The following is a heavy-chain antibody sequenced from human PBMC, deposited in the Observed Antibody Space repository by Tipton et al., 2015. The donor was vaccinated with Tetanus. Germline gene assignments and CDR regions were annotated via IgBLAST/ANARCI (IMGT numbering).Heavy chain of an antibody. D-gene: IGHD6-19*01. CDR3: ARGSGWADF. V-gene: IGHV4-34*01. Sequence: GLVKPSDTLSLTCAVYGGSLSRYYWTWIRQPPGKGLEWIGEISPSGNTNYNPSLKSRVTISADTSRNQFSLTLSSVTAADTAVYYCARGSGWADFWGQGTQVTVSS. CDR1: GGSLSRYY. CDR2: ISPSGNT. J-gene: IGHJ4*02.